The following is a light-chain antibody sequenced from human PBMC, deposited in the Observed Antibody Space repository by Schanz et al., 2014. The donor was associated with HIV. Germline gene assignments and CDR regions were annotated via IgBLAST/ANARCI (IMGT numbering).Light chain of an antibody. CDR3: SSYTSSLTRV. Sequence: QSALTQPASVSGSPGQSITISCTGTRNDVGTYNLVSWYQQHPGKAPQLMIYEVTKRPSGVSDRFSGSKSDNTASLTISGLQAEDEADYFCSSYTSSLTRVFGTGTKVTVL. J-gene: IGLJ1*01. CDR2: EVT. V-gene: IGLV2-14*02. CDR1: RNDVGTYNL.